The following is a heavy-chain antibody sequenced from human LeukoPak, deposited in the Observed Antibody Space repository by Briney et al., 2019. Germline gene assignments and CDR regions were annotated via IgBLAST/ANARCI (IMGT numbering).Heavy chain of an antibody. CDR2: ISGSGGST. Sequence: SGGSLRLSCAASGFTFSSYAMSWVRQAPGKGLEWVSAISGSGGSTYYADSVKGRFTISRDNSKNTLYLQMNSLRAEDTAVYYCAKAIGYCSSTSCPLDSFDYWGQGTLVTVSS. CDR3: AKAIGYCSSTSCPLDSFDY. J-gene: IGHJ4*02. D-gene: IGHD2-2*01. V-gene: IGHV3-23*01. CDR1: GFTFSSYA.